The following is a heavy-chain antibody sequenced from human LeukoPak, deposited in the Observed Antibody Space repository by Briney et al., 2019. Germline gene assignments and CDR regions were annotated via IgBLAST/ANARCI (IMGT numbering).Heavy chain of an antibody. CDR3: ARGYDSSGYYLGHNWFDP. CDR2: INPSGGST. J-gene: IGHJ5*02. D-gene: IGHD3-22*01. V-gene: IGHV1-46*01. Sequence: ASVKVSCKASGYTFTRYYMHWERQAPGRGLEWMGIINPSGGSTSYAQKFQGRVTMTRDTSTSTVYMELSSLRSEDTAVYYCARGYDSSGYYLGHNWFDPWGQGTLVTVSS. CDR1: GYTFTRYY.